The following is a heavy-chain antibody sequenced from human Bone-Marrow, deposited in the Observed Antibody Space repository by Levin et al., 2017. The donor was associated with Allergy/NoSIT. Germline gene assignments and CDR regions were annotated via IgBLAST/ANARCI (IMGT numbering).Heavy chain of an antibody. V-gene: IGHV1-24*01. CDR1: GYTLRELS. J-gene: IGHJ4*02. D-gene: IGHD3-3*01. CDR2: FDPQEGEL. CDR3: AAVKGISMTTSPHLDY. Sequence: ASVKVSCKVSGYTLRELSLHWVRQAPGKGLEWVGGFDPQEGELTYAQNFEGRVTMTEDSSTETGYLELSSLTFEDTGLYYCAAVKGISMTTSPHLDYWGQGTLVTVSS.